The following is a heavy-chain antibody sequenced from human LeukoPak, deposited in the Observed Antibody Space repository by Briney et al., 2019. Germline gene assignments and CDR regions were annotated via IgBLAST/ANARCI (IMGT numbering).Heavy chain of an antibody. CDR1: GGSISSSSYY. Sequence: SETLSLTCTVSGGSISSSSYYWGWIRQPPGKGLEWIGSIYYSGSTYYNPSLKSRVTISVDTSKNQFSLKLSSVTAADTAVYYCARLRYFDWRNAFDIWGQGTMVTVSS. D-gene: IGHD3-9*01. V-gene: IGHV4-39*07. J-gene: IGHJ3*02. CDR3: ARLRYFDWRNAFDI. CDR2: IYYSGST.